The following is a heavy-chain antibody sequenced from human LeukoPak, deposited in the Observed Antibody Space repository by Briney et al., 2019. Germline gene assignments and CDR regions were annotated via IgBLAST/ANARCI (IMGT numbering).Heavy chain of an antibody. CDR2: IIPIFGTA. CDR3: ARPNEYSSSSGGYYYYYYYMDV. V-gene: IGHV1-69*06. CDR1: GGTFSSYA. J-gene: IGHJ6*03. D-gene: IGHD6-6*01. Sequence: ASVKVSCKASGGTFSSYAISWVRQAPGQGLEWMGGIIPIFGTANYAQKFQGRVTITADKSTSTAYMELSSLRSEDTAVYYCARPNEYSSSSGGYYYYYYYMDVWGKGTTVTVSS.